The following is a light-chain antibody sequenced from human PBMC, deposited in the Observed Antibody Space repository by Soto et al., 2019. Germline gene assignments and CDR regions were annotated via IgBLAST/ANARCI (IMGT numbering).Light chain of an antibody. CDR1: QSINSW. V-gene: IGKV1-5*03. CDR2: KAS. Sequence: DIQMTQSPSALSASVGDRVTITCRASQSINSWLAWYQQKPGKAPKLLIYKASSLESGVPSRFSGSGSGTEFTLTISSLQPDDFATYYCQQYETFSGTFGPGTKVDIK. CDR3: QQYETFSGT. J-gene: IGKJ1*01.